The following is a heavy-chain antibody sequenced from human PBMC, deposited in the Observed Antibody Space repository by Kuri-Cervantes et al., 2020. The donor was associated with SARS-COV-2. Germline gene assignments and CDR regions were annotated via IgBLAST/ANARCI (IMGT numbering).Heavy chain of an antibody. Sequence: GGSLRLSCAASGITFSSYAMSWVRQAPGKGLEWVSAITDDGESTYHADSVKGRFTISRDNSKTTLFLQMNSLRAEDTAVYHCVKGSAASRPYYFDSWGQGTLVTVSS. V-gene: IGHV3-23*01. CDR3: VKGSAASRPYYFDS. CDR1: GITFSSYA. D-gene: IGHD3-10*01. CDR2: ITDDGEST. J-gene: IGHJ4*02.